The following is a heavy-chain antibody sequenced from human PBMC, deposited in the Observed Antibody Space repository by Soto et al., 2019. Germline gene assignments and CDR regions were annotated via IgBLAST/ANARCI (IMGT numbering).Heavy chain of an antibody. V-gene: IGHV3-15*01. CDR1: EFKCGNAW. D-gene: IGHD5-12*01. Sequence: GGSNRLSRTAAEFKCGNAWGSWVRQETGKGLEWVGRIKSKTDGGTTDYAAPVKGRFTISRDDSKNTLYLQMNSLKTEDTAVYYCTTERGYSGYDDWFDPWGQGTLVTVSS. J-gene: IGHJ5*02. CDR2: IKSKTDGGTT. CDR3: TTERGYSGYDDWFDP.